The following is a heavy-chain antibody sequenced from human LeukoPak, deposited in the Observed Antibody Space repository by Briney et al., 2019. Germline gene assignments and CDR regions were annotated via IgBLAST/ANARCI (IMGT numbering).Heavy chain of an antibody. V-gene: IGHV4-39*07. CDR1: GGSLSSSSYY. J-gene: IGHJ4*02. CDR3: ARDLIMITFGGIGY. Sequence: SETLSLTCTVSGGSLSSSSYYWGWIRQPPGKGLEWIGSIYYSGSTYYNPSLKSRVTISVDTSKNQFSLKLSSVTAADTAVYYCARDLIMITFGGIGYWGQGTLVTVSS. CDR2: IYYSGST. D-gene: IGHD3-16*01.